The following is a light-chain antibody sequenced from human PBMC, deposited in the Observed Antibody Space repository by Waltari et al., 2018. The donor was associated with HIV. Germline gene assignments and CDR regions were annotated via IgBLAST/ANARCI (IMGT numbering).Light chain of an antibody. J-gene: IGKJ2*01. V-gene: IGKV3-15*01. CDR2: GAS. CDR3: QQYNKWTLYT. Sequence: EIVMTQSPATLSVSPGERATLSCRASQRVSSNLAWYQQRPGQAPRLFIYGASTRATGIPARFSGSGSGTEFTLTISSLQSEDFAVYYCQQYNKWTLYTFGQGTKLEIK. CDR1: QRVSSN.